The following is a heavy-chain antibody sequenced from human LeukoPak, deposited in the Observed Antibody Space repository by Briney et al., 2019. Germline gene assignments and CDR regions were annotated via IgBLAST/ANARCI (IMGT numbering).Heavy chain of an antibody. V-gene: IGHV3-30*02. Sequence: GGSLRLSCAASGFTFTKYGMHWVGQAPGKGLEGVSFIRYDGSNKYYADSVKGRFTISRDNSRNTLYLQMNSLRAEDTAVYYCAKEGEPSAYYYYYMDVWGKGTTVTVSS. CDR3: AKEGEPSAYYYYYMDV. J-gene: IGHJ6*03. D-gene: IGHD1-14*01. CDR1: GFTFTKYG. CDR2: IRYDGSNK.